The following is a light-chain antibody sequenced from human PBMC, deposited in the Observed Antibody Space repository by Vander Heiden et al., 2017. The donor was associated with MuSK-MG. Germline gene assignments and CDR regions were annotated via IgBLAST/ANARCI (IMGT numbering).Light chain of an antibody. CDR1: PSVSMY. J-gene: IGKJ4*01. Sequence: IVLTQSLATLSFSPGERATLACRASPSVSMYLFWYQQKTGQAPGLLIYDASNRATGTPARFSGSGSGTDFTLTISSLETEDFAVYYCQQRSHWPLTFGGGTKVDI. CDR3: QQRSHWPLT. V-gene: IGKV3-11*01. CDR2: DAS.